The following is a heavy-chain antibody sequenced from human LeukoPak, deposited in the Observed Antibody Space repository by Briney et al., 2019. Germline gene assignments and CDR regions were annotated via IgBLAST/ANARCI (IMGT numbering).Heavy chain of an antibody. CDR3: VREESGGYFDY. CDR2: ITPSVDTT. CDR1: GYTFANYL. Sequence: ASVKVSCKASGYTFANYLLHWVRQAPGQGLEWVGRITPSVDTTNYAQKFRDRVTMTRDTSTSTVYMELSSLRSEDTAVYHCVREESGGYFDYWGQGTLVTVSS. D-gene: IGHD2-8*02. V-gene: IGHV1-46*01. J-gene: IGHJ4*02.